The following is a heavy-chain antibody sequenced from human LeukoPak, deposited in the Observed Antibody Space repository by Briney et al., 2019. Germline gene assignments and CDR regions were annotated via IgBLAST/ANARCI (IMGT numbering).Heavy chain of an antibody. J-gene: IGHJ4*02. CDR2: ISGSGDKT. D-gene: IGHD3-3*01. CDR1: GFTFSSYS. CDR3: ARARRLEWLFFDY. Sequence: GGSLRLSCAASGFTFSSYSMNWVRQAPGKGLEWVSSISGSGDKTYYADSVKGRFTISRDNSKNTLYLQMNSLRAEDTAVYFCARARRLEWLFFDYWGQGTLVTVSS. V-gene: IGHV3-23*01.